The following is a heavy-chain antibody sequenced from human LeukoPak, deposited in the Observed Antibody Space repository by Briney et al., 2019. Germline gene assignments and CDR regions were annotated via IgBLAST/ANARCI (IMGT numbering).Heavy chain of an antibody. D-gene: IGHD6-13*01. CDR3: ARHSSSWYYYYGLDV. V-gene: IGHV5-51*01. CDR1: GYTFTTYW. J-gene: IGHJ6*02. CDR2: IYPGDSDT. Sequence: GESLKISCKGSGYTFTTYWIAWVRQMPGKGLEWMGIIYPGDSDTRYSPSFQGQVTISADKSISTAYLQWSSLKASDTAMYYCARHSSSWYYYYGLDVWGQGATVTVSS.